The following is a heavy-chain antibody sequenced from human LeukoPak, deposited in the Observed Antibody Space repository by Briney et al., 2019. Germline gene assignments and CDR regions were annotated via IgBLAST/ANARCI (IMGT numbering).Heavy chain of an antibody. Sequence: GGSLRLSCGASGFTFSDYGMHWVRQAPGKGLEWVANIKQDGSEKYYVDSVKGRFTISRDNAKNSLYLQMNSLRAEDTAVYYCASIYSYGPIDYWGQGTLVTVSS. CDR2: IKQDGSEK. CDR1: GFTFSDYG. J-gene: IGHJ4*02. CDR3: ASIYSYGPIDY. D-gene: IGHD5-18*01. V-gene: IGHV3-7*01.